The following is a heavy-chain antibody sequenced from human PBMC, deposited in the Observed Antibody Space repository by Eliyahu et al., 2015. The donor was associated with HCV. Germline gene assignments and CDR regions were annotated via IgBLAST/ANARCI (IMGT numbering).Heavy chain of an antibody. J-gene: IGHJ4*02. V-gene: IGHV3-53*01. CDR3: AKGYFNTDTSRPFFDY. CDR2: LCPGDKT. CDR1: GFIVRYNC. Sequence: DVHLVESGGGLIQPGGSLRLSCAASGFIVRYNCVTWVRQAPGKGLEWVSILCPGDKTYYADSVKGRFTISRDNLMNTASLQMTSLSAEDTAIYYCAKGYFNTDTSRPFFDYWGQGSLVTVSS. D-gene: IGHD3-10*01.